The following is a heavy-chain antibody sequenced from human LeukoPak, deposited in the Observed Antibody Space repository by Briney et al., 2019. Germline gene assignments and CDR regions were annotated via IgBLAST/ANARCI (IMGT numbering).Heavy chain of an antibody. V-gene: IGHV3-23*01. CDR3: AKGGEYCGGDCYASVDY. CDR2: ISGSGGST. J-gene: IGHJ4*02. D-gene: IGHD2-21*02. CDR1: GFTFSSYT. Sequence: GGSLRLSCAASGFTFSSYTMSWVRQAPGKGLEWVSAISGSGGSTYYADSVKGRFTISRDNSKNTLYLQMNSLRAGDTAVYYCAKGGEYCGGDCYASVDYWGQGTLVTVSS.